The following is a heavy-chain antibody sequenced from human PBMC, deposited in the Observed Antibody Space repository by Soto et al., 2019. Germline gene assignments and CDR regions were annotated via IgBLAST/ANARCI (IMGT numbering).Heavy chain of an antibody. Sequence: SETLSLTCTVAGGSIRSYYWSWIRQPPGKGLEWIGYIYYSGSTNYNPSLKSRVTISVDTSKNQFSLKLSSVTAADTAVYYCARDLVDTAMVRYYYYGMDVWGQGTTVTVSS. J-gene: IGHJ6*02. CDR3: ARDLVDTAMVRYYYYGMDV. D-gene: IGHD5-18*01. CDR2: IYYSGST. CDR1: GGSIRSYY. V-gene: IGHV4-59*01.